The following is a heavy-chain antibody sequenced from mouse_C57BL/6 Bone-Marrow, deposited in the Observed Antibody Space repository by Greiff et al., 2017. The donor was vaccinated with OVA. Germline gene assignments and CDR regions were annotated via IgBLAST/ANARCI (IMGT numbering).Heavy chain of an antibody. J-gene: IGHJ3*01. Sequence: QVQLKESGAELVRPGTSVKVSCKASGYAFTNYLIEWVKQRPGQGLEWIGVINPGSGGTNYNEKFKGKATLTADKSSSTAYMQLSSLTSEDSAVYFCARCGDSSGPAWFAYWGQGTLVTVSA. CDR2: INPGSGGT. D-gene: IGHD3-2*02. CDR1: GYAFTNYL. CDR3: ARCGDSSGPAWFAY. V-gene: IGHV1-54*01.